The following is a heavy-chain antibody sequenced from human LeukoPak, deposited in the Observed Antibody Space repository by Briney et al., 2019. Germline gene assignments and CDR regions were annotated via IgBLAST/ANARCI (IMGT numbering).Heavy chain of an antibody. D-gene: IGHD6-13*01. CDR1: GYTLTELS. J-gene: IGHJ5*02. V-gene: IGHV1-24*01. CDR3: ATIAAAGTGWFDP. CDR2: FDPGDGET. Sequence: ASVKVSCKVSGYTLTELSMHWVRQAPGKGLEWMGGFDPGDGETIYAQKFQGRVTMTEDTSTDTAYMELSSLRSEDTAVYYCATIAAAGTGWFDPWGQGTLVTVPS.